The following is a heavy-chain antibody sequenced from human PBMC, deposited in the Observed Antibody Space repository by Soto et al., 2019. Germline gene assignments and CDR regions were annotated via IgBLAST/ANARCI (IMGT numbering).Heavy chain of an antibody. Sequence: SETLSLTCTVSGGSISSYYWSWIRQPAGKGLEWIGRIYTSGSTNYNPSLKSRVTMSVDTSKNQFSLKLSSVTAADTAVYYCACTFVVVTADGESLWFDPWGQGTLVTVSS. D-gene: IGHD2-21*02. J-gene: IGHJ5*02. V-gene: IGHV4-4*07. CDR3: ACTFVVVTADGESLWFDP. CDR2: IYTSGST. CDR1: GGSISSYY.